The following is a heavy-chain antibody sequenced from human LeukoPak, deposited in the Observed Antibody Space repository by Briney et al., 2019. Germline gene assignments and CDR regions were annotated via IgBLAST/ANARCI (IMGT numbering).Heavy chain of an antibody. CDR3: AREGGFYRPLDY. J-gene: IGHJ4*02. Sequence: SETLSLTCGVSGGSVINTNWWTWVRQPPGKGLEWIGEVHLDGRTNCNPSLESRLTMSVDVSENQVSLKLTSVTAADTAVYYCAREGGFYRPLDYSGQGTLVTVSS. V-gene: IGHV4-4*02. CDR2: VHLDGRT. CDR1: GGSVINTNW. D-gene: IGHD3-3*01.